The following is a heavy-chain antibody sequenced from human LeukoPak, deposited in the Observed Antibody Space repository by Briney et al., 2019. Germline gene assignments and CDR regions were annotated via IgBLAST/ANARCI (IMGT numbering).Heavy chain of an antibody. D-gene: IGHD3-9*01. J-gene: IGHJ4*02. CDR2: ISGSGGST. Sequence: GGSLRLSCAASGFTLSSYAMSWVRQAPGKGREWVSAISGSGGSTYYADSVKGRFTISRDNSKNTLYLQMNSLRAEDTAVYYCAKDQRYFDWTDYWGQGTLVTVSS. CDR1: GFTLSSYA. CDR3: AKDQRYFDWTDY. V-gene: IGHV3-23*01.